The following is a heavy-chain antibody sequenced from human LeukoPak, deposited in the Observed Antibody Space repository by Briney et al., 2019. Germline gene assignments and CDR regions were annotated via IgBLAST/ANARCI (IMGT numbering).Heavy chain of an antibody. D-gene: IGHD2-21*02. Sequence: GRSLRPSCAAPGFTVDDYAMHWVRQVAGKGMGWDSGITWNSGRIAYADSVKGRFTISIDNAKNSLYVQMNSLRAEDTALYYCAKGVTTIRGWFDPWGQGTLVSVSS. CDR3: AKGVTTIRGWFDP. J-gene: IGHJ5*02. CDR2: ITWNSGRI. V-gene: IGHV3-9*01. CDR1: GFTVDDYA.